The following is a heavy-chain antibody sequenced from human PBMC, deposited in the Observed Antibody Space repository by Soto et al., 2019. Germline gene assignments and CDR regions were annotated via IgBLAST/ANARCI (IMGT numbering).Heavy chain of an antibody. CDR1: GYTFTSYG. J-gene: IGHJ3*02. CDR2: ISAYNGNT. Sequence: QVQLVQSGAEVKKPGASVKVSCKASGYTFTSYGISWVRQAPGQGLEWMGWISAYNGNTNYAQKLQGRVTMTTDTSTSTAYMELRSLRSDDTAVYYCARGTAGTTSASYPTLVFDIWGQGTMVTVSS. V-gene: IGHV1-18*01. D-gene: IGHD1-7*01. CDR3: ARGTAGTTSASYPTLVFDI.